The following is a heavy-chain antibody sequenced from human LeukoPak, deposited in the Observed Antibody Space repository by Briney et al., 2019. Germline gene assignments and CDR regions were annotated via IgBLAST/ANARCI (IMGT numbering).Heavy chain of an antibody. CDR1: GFTFSSYG. CDR2: IWYDGSNK. CDR3: AKAGNSNCVN. D-gene: IGHD4-11*01. J-gene: IGHJ4*02. Sequence: GGSLRLSCAASGFTFSSYGMHWVRQAPGKGLEWVAFIWYDGSNKYYVDSVKGRFTISRDNSKNTLYLQMNSLRAEDTAVYHCAKAGNSNCVNWGQGTLVTVSS. V-gene: IGHV3-30*02.